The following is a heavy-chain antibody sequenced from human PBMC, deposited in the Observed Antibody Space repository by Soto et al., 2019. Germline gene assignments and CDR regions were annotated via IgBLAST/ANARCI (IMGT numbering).Heavy chain of an antibody. Sequence: QLQLQESGSGLVKPSQTLSLTCAVSGGSVSSGGYSWSWIRQPPGKGLERIGYIHNSGSNHYPPSRKSHATTPADSSKNRCALRLSSVTAADTAVYYCVAGGGLPRYDGGQGTLVTVSS. D-gene: IGHD5-12*01. CDR2: IHNSGSN. CDR3: VAGGGLPRYD. J-gene: IGHJ4*02. CDR1: GGSVSSGGYS. V-gene: IGHV4-30-2*01.